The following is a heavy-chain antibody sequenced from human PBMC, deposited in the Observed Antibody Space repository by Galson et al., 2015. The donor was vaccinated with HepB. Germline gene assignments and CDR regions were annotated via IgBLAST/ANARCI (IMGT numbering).Heavy chain of an antibody. D-gene: IGHD6-19*01. V-gene: IGHV3-48*01. CDR1: EFTFSDYS. J-gene: IGHJ4*02. CDR3: ARDLRGSGWYVDY. CDR2: ISGGSGTI. Sequence: SLRLSCAASEFTFSDYSVNWVRQAPGGGLEWVSYISGGSGTIFYADSVKGRFTISRDNVKSSLYLQMNSLRAEDTGLYYCARDLRGSGWYVDYWGQGTLVTVSS.